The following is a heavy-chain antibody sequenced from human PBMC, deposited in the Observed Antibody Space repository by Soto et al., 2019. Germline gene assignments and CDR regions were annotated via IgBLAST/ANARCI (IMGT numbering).Heavy chain of an antibody. J-gene: IGHJ4*02. Sequence: SETLSLTCAASGVTFTSYFWSWIRQTPGKGLDWIALISFSGATYSNASPKARATLSVDTSKNRLTLTQNSVTSADTAGYFCARERRDGYQRYCEFWGQGNQVTVS. CDR3: ARERRDGYQRYCEF. V-gene: IGHV4-59*01. CDR1: GVTFTSYF. D-gene: IGHD3-9*01. CDR2: ISFSGAT.